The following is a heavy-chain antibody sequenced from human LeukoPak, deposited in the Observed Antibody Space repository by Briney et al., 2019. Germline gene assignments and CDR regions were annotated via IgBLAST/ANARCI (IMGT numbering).Heavy chain of an antibody. CDR3: ARAVAGLFDY. V-gene: IGHV4-39*01. D-gene: IGHD6-19*01. J-gene: IGHJ4*02. CDR1: GGSISSSSYY. CDR2: IYYSGST. Sequence: SETLSLTCTVSGGSISSSSYYWGWIRQPPGKGLEWIGSIYYSGSTYYNPSLKSRVTISVDTSKNQFSLKLSSVTAADTAVYYCARAVAGLFDYWSQGTLVTVSS.